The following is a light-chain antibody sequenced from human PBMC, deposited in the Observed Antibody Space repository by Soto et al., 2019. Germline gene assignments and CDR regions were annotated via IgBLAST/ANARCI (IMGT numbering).Light chain of an antibody. Sequence: QSALTQPPSASGSPGQSVTISCSGTSSDVGDYEHVSWYQQTPGTAPKLIIFDVTNRPSGVPDRFSGSKSGNTPSLTIFGLQAEDEADYYCSLYTSSSTWVFGGGTKVTVL. V-gene: IGLV2-18*01. CDR3: SLYTSSSTWV. CDR1: SSDVGDYEH. CDR2: DVT. J-gene: IGLJ3*02.